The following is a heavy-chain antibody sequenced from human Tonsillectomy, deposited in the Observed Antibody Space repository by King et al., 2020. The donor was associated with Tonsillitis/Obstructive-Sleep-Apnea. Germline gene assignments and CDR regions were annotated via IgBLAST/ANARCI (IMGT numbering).Heavy chain of an antibody. CDR2: IYYSGST. V-gene: IGHV4-59*01. CDR1: GGSISSYY. CDR3: ARGDYYYGMDV. D-gene: IGHD3-16*01. Sequence: VQLQESGPGLVKPSETLSLTCTVSGGSISSYYWSWIRQPPGKGLEWIGYIYYSGSTNYNPSLKSRVTISVDTSKNQFSLKLSSVTAADTAVYYCARGDYYYGMDVWGQGTTVTVSS. J-gene: IGHJ6*02.